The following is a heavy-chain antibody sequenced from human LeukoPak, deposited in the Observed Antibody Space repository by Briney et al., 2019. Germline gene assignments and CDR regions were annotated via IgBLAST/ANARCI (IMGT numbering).Heavy chain of an antibody. J-gene: IGHJ4*02. V-gene: IGHV3-30*02. D-gene: IGHD3-10*01. CDR1: GFTFSSYG. CDR2: IRYDGSNK. Sequence: PGRSLRLSCAASGFTFSSYGMHWVRQAPGKGLEWVAFIRYDGSNKYYADSVKGRFTISRDNSKNTLYLQMNSLRAEDTAVYYCARAARGELLYRPSYFDYWGQGTLVTVSS. CDR3: ARAARGELLYRPSYFDY.